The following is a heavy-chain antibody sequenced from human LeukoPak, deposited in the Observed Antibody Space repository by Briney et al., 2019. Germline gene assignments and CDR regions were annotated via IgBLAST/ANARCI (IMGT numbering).Heavy chain of an antibody. Sequence: ASVKVSCKASGYTFTGYYMHWVRQAPGQGLEWMGWINPNSGGTNYAQKFQGRVTMTRDTSISTAYMELSRLRSDDTAVYYCARDPSGGSYQEDDYWGQGTLVTVSS. CDR1: GYTFTGYY. D-gene: IGHD1-26*01. V-gene: IGHV1-2*02. J-gene: IGHJ4*02. CDR2: INPNSGGT. CDR3: ARDPSGGSYQEDDY.